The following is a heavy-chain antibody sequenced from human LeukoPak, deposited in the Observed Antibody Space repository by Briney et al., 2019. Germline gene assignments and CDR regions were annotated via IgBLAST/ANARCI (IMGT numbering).Heavy chain of an antibody. V-gene: IGHV4-39*06. CDR3: ARTEESGYSYRYFGYYYYMDV. J-gene: IGHJ6*03. CDR2: IYYSGNT. Sequence: SETLSLTCTVSGGSISSSSYYWGWIRQPPGKGREGIGSIYYSGNTYYNPSLKSRITISVDPPKNQFPLKLSSMTAADTAVYYCARTEESGYSYRYFGYYYYMDVWGKGTTVTVSS. D-gene: IGHD5-18*01. CDR1: GGSISSSSYY.